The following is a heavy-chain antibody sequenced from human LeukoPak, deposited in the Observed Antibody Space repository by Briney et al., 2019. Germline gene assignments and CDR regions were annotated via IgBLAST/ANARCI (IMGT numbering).Heavy chain of an antibody. V-gene: IGHV4-39*01. D-gene: IGHD6-13*01. CDR2: IYYSGST. Sequence: ASETLSLTCTVSGGSISSSSYYWGWIRQPPGKGLEWIGSIYYSGSTYYNPSLKSRVTISVDTSKNQFSLKLSSVTAADTAVYYCARQWVAAAGTEDYMDVWGKGTTVTVSS. J-gene: IGHJ6*03. CDR3: ARQWVAAAGTEDYMDV. CDR1: GGSISSSSYY.